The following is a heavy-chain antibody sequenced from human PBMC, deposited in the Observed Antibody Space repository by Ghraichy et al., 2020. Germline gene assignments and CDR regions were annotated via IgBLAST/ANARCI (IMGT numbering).Heavy chain of an antibody. Sequence: LSLTCAASGFTFSSYAMHWVRQAPGKGLEWVAVISYDGSNKYYADSVKGRFTISRDNSKNTLYLQMNSLRAEDTAVYYCARDPTYYYDSSGYRATRALDYWGQGTLVTVSS. V-gene: IGHV3-30-3*01. CDR3: ARDPTYYYDSSGYRATRALDY. D-gene: IGHD3-22*01. CDR1: GFTFSSYA. J-gene: IGHJ4*02. CDR2: ISYDGSNK.